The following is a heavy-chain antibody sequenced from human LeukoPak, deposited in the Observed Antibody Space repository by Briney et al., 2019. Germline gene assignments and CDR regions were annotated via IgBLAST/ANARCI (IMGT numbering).Heavy chain of an antibody. J-gene: IGHJ4*02. CDR3: ARDASGYYY. CDR2: IKEDGSEK. CDR1: GFTSSTYW. D-gene: IGHD3-3*01. Sequence: GGSLRLSCAASGFTSSTYWMSWVRQAPGKGLEWVANIKEDGSEKYYVDSVKGRFTISRDNAKNSLYLQMNSLRAEDTAVYYCARDASGYYYWGQGTLVTVSS. V-gene: IGHV3-7*01.